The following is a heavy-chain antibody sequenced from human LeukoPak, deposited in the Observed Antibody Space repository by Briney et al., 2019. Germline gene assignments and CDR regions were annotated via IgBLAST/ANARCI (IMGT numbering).Heavy chain of an antibody. D-gene: IGHD6-6*01. J-gene: IGHJ6*03. CDR1: GGSIRSTSYY. V-gene: IGHV4-39*07. CDR3: AREAAYSSSFYYYYYMDV. Sequence: SETLSLTCTVSGGSIRSTSYYWGWIRQPPGKGLEWIGRIYTSGSTNYNPSLKSRVTISVDTSKNQFSLKLSSVTAADTAVYYCAREAAYSSSFYYYYYMDVWGKGTTVTVSS. CDR2: IYTSGST.